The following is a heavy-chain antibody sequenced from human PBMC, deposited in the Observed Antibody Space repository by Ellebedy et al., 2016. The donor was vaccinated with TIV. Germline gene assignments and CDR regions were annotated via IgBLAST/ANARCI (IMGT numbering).Heavy chain of an antibody. CDR3: ARGRKQWLVFGFDY. Sequence: MPSETLSLTCAVYGGSFSGYYWSWIRQPPGKGLEWIGEINHSGSTNYNPSLKSRVTISVDTSKNQFSLKLSSVTAADTAVYYCARGRKQWLVFGFDYWGQGTLVTVSS. CDR1: GGSFSGYY. V-gene: IGHV4-34*01. D-gene: IGHD6-19*01. J-gene: IGHJ4*02. CDR2: INHSGST.